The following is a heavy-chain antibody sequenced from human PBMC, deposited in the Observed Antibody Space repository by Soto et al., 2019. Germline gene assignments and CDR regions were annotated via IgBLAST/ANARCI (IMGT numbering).Heavy chain of an antibody. D-gene: IGHD2-8*01. V-gene: IGHV3-9*01. Sequence: GGSLRLSCAASGFIFDDFAMHWVRQAPGKGLEWVSSITWNSASVAYADSVKGRFTISRDNAKNSLYLQMNNLRPEDAALYYCTKEVYGMGCYYYGMDVWGQGTRVTVSS. CDR3: TKEVYGMGCYYYGMDV. CDR1: GFIFDDFA. J-gene: IGHJ6*02. CDR2: ITWNSASV.